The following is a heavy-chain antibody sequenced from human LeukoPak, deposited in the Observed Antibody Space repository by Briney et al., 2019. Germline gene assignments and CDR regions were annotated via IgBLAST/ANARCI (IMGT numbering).Heavy chain of an antibody. Sequence: GGSLRLSCATSGFTVSSNYMSWVRQAPGKGLEWVSYISSSGSTIYYADSVKGRFAISRDNAKNSLYLQMNSLRAEDTALYYCARDPHIYCGGDCYSDYWGQGTLVTVSS. J-gene: IGHJ4*02. CDR2: ISSSGSTI. CDR3: ARDPHIYCGGDCYSDY. D-gene: IGHD2-21*02. CDR1: GFTVSSNY. V-gene: IGHV3-11*01.